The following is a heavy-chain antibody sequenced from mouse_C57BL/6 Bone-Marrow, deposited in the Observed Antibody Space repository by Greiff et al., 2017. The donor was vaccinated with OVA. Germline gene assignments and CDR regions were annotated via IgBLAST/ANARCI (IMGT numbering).Heavy chain of an antibody. CDR1: GFTFSDYY. J-gene: IGHJ4*01. V-gene: IGHV5-12*01. CDR3: ARRGNSNYDYYAMDY. CDR2: ISNGGGST. Sequence: EVHLVESGGGLVQPGGSLKLSCAASGFTFSDYYMYWVRQTPEKRLEWVAYISNGGGSTYYPDTVKGRFTISRDNAKNTLYLQMSRLKSEDTAMYYCARRGNSNYDYYAMDYWGQGTSVTVSS. D-gene: IGHD2-5*01.